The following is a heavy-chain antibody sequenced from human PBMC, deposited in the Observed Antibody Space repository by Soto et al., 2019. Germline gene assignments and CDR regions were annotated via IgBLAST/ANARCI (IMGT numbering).Heavy chain of an antibody. CDR1: GGSISNHY. V-gene: IGHV4-59*11. Sequence: QVQLQESGPGLVKPSETLSLTCTVSGGSISNHYWSWVRQSPGKGLEWIGYIFYIGTTNYNPSLKSRVTISLDTSKNQCSLKLRSVNAADTAVYYCVRGGGGYGNGTIDYWGQGTLVTVSS. CDR2: IFYIGTT. J-gene: IGHJ4*02. CDR3: VRGGGGYGNGTIDY. D-gene: IGHD5-18*01.